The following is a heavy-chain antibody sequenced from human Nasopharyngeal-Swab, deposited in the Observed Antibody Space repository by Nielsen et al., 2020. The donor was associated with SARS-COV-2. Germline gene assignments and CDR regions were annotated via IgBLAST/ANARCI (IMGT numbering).Heavy chain of an antibody. CDR1: GYTFTTHA. D-gene: IGHD4-17*01. V-gene: IGHV7-4-1*01. Sequence: ASVKVSCKASGYTFTTHAMNWVRQAPGQGLEWMEWINTNTGSPRYAQGFTGRFVFSLDTSVSTAYLQIRSLKPEDTAVYFCARPSPYGDYSFDYWGQGTLVTVSS. CDR3: ARPSPYGDYSFDY. J-gene: IGHJ4*02. CDR2: INTNTGSP.